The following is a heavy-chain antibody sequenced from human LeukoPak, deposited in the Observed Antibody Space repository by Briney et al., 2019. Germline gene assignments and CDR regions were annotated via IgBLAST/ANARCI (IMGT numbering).Heavy chain of an antibody. CDR3: AKGRYSSGWYAAALTGGMDV. D-gene: IGHD6-19*01. J-gene: IGHJ6*02. CDR2: ISGSGGST. CDR1: GFTFSSYA. Sequence: GGSLRLSCAASGFTFSSYAMSWVRQAPGKGLEWVSAISGSGGSTYYADSVKGRFTISRDNSKNTLYLQMNSLRAEDTAVYYCAKGRYSSGWYAAALTGGMDVWGQGTTVTVSS. V-gene: IGHV3-23*01.